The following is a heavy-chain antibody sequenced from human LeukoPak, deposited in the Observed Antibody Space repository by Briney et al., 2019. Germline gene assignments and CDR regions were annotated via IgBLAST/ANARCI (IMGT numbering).Heavy chain of an antibody. CDR1: GGYISSYY. CDR2: IHYSGST. D-gene: IGHD3-3*01. CDR3: ARRITTFGVSKGWFDP. J-gene: IGHJ5*02. Sequence: SETLSLTCTVSGGYISSYYWSWIRQPPGKGLEWIGNIHYSGSTNYNPSLKSRLTISLDTSENQFSLKLSSVTAADTAVYYGARRITTFGVSKGWFDPWGQGTLVTVSS. V-gene: IGHV4-59*01.